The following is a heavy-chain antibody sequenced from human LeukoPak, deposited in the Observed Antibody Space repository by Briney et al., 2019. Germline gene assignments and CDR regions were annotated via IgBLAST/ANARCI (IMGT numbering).Heavy chain of an antibody. J-gene: IGHJ4*02. V-gene: IGHV4-59*08. D-gene: IGHD3-10*01. Sequence: SETLSPTCTVSGGSISNYYWSWIRQPPGKGLEWIGYIYYSGSTNYNPSLKSRVTISADTSKNQFSLKLSTVTAADTAVYYCARWLRITMVRGAFDYWGQGTLVTVSS. CDR2: IYYSGST. CDR1: GGSISNYY. CDR3: ARWLRITMVRGAFDY.